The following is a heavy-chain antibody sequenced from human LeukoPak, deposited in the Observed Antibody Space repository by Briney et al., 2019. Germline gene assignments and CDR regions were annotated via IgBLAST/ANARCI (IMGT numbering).Heavy chain of an antibody. D-gene: IGHD5-18*01. V-gene: IGHV3-21*01. CDR3: ARPQGGRQLWLHFDY. J-gene: IGHJ4*02. CDR2: ISSGSSYI. Sequence: PGGSLRLSCAASGFTFSGYSMNWVRQAPGKGLEWVSSISSGSSYIYYADSVKGRFTISRDNSKNTLYLQMNSLRVEDTAVFYCARPQGGRQLWLHFDYWGQGTLVTVSS. CDR1: GFTFSGYS.